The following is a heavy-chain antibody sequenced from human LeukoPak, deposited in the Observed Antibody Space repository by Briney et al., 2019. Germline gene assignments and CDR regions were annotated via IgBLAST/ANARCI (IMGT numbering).Heavy chain of an antibody. CDR1: GYTFSTYA. D-gene: IGHD2-2*01. J-gene: IGHJ5*02. Sequence: ASVKVSCKASGYTFSTYAMHWVRQAPGQRLEWMGWINAGNGNTKYSQKFQGRVTITRDTSASTAYVELNSLTSEDTAVYYCARDLTSRLWFDPWGQGTLVTVSS. V-gene: IGHV1-3*01. CDR3: ARDLTSRLWFDP. CDR2: INAGNGNT.